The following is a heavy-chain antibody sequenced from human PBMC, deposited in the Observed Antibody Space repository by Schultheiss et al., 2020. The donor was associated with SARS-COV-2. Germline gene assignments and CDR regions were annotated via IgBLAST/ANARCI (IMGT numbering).Heavy chain of an antibody. Sequence: SETLSLTCTVSGGSISSYYWSWIRQPPGKGLEWIGYIYYSGSTNYNPSLKSRVTISVDTSKNQFSLKLSSVTAADTAVYYCARDRITIFGVRPLSLDPWGQGTLVTVSS. CDR3: ARDRITIFGVRPLSLDP. V-gene: IGHV4-59*12. J-gene: IGHJ5*02. CDR2: IYYSGST. D-gene: IGHD3-3*01. CDR1: GGSISSYY.